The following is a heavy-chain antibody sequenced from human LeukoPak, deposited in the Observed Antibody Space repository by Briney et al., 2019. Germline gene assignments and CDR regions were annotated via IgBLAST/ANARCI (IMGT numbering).Heavy chain of an antibody. CDR1: GFTFSSYA. D-gene: IGHD4-17*01. CDR3: ARGLRAVTHYFDY. V-gene: IGHV3-23*01. J-gene: IGHJ4*02. Sequence: GGSLRLSCAASGFTFSSYAMSWVRQAPGKGLEWVSAISGSGGSTYYADSVKGRFTISRDNSKNTLYLQMNSLRAEDTAVYYCARGLRAVTHYFDYWGQGTLVTVSS. CDR2: ISGSGGST.